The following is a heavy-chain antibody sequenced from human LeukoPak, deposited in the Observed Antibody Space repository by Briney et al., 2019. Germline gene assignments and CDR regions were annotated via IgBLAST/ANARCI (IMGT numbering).Heavy chain of an antibody. CDR1: GFTVRSNY. Sequence: GGSLRLSCAASGFTVRSNYMSWVRQAPGKGLEWVSYISSSSSTIYYADSVKGRFTISRDNAKNSLYLQMNSLRTEDTALYYCAKVLGYYDSSGYYQEGGFDYWGQGTLVTVSS. CDR2: ISSSSSTI. V-gene: IGHV3-48*01. CDR3: AKVLGYYDSSGYYQEGGFDY. D-gene: IGHD3-22*01. J-gene: IGHJ4*02.